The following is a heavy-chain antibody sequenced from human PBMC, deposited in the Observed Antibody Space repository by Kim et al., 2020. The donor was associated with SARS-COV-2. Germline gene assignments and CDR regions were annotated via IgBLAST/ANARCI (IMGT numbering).Heavy chain of an antibody. V-gene: IGHV3-30*01. CDR3: ATALSGSYYNSFDY. D-gene: IGHD3-10*01. Sequence: ADSVKSRFTISRDNSKNTLYLQMNSLRAEDTAVYYCATALSGSYYNSFDYWGQGTLVTVSS. J-gene: IGHJ4*02.